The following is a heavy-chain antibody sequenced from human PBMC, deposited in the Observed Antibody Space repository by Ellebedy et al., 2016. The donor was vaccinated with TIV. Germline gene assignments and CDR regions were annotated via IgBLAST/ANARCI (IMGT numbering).Heavy chain of an antibody. Sequence: ASVKVSCXASGYTFTSYAMHWVRQAPGQRLEWMGWINAGNGNTKYSQKFQGRVTITRDTSASTAYMELSSLRSEDTAVYYCARDRNFNEYFQHWGQGTLVTVSS. V-gene: IGHV1-3*01. CDR2: INAGNGNT. CDR3: ARDRNFNEYFQH. J-gene: IGHJ1*01. D-gene: IGHD1-14*01. CDR1: GYTFTSYA.